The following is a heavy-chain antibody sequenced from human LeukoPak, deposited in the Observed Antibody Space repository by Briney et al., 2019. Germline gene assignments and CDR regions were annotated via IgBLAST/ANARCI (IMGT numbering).Heavy chain of an antibody. CDR2: IYYSGST. V-gene: IGHV4-4*07. D-gene: IGHD2-15*01. CDR1: GGSISSYY. CDR3: ARLYCSGGSCYYFDY. Sequence: SETLSLTCTFSGGSISSYYWSWIRQPAGKGLEWIGSIYYSGSTYYNPSLKSRVTISVDTSKNQFSLKLSSVTAADTAVYYCARLYCSGGSCYYFDYWGQGTLVTVSS. J-gene: IGHJ4*02.